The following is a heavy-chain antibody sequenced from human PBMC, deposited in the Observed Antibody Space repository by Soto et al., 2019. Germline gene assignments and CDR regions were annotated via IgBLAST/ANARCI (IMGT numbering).Heavy chain of an antibody. J-gene: IGHJ4*02. CDR3: ARRSDILTGYEY. D-gene: IGHD3-9*01. V-gene: IGHV1-3*01. CDR1: GYTFTSYA. Sequence: ASVKVSCKASGYTFTSYAMHWVRHAPGQRLEWMGWINAGNGNTKYSQKFQGRVTITRDTSASTAYMELSSLRSEDTAVYYCARRSDILTGYEYWGQGTLVTVSS. CDR2: INAGNGNT.